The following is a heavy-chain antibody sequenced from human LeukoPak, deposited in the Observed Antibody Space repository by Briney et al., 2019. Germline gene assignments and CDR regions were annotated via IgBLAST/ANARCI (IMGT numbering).Heavy chain of an antibody. CDR1: GFTFSSYE. J-gene: IGHJ3*02. Sequence: GGSLRLSCAASGFTFSSYELYWVRQALGKGLEWVSYISSGATTIKYADSIKGRFSISGDDAKQSLSLQMNSLRAEDTAIYYCGAARQYVGAFDIWGQGTLVTVSS. CDR2: ISSGATTI. V-gene: IGHV3-48*03. D-gene: IGHD3-16*01. CDR3: GAARQYVGAFDI.